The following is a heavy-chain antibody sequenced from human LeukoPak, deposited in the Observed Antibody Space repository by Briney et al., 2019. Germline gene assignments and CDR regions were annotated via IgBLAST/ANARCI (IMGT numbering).Heavy chain of an antibody. Sequence: ASVKVSCKASGYTITSYGFSWVRQAPGQGLEWMGWISPYNDKTNYAQKFQARLTMTTDTSTSTTFMELRSLKSDDTAVYYCARATGPFDYWGQGTLVTVSS. CDR2: ISPYNDKT. CDR3: ARATGPFDY. J-gene: IGHJ4*02. D-gene: IGHD4-17*01. V-gene: IGHV1-18*01. CDR1: GYTITSYG.